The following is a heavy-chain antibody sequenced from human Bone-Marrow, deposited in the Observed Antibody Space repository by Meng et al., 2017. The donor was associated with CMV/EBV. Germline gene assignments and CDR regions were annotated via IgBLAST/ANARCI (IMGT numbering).Heavy chain of an antibody. CDR1: GFTFSSFG. CDR3: ARDYDFWSGPRPIYYYGMDV. CDR2: ISSRSSYI. Sequence: GGSLRLSCAASGFTFSSFGMNWVRQAPGKGLEWVSSISSRSSYIYYADSVKGRFTISRDNSKNTLYLQMNSLRVEDTAVYYCARDYDFWSGPRPIYYYGMDVWGQGTTVTVSS. J-gene: IGHJ6*02. V-gene: IGHV3-21*01. D-gene: IGHD3-3*01.